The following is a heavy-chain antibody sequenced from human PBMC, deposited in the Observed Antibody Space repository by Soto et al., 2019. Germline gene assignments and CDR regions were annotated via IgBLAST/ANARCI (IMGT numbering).Heavy chain of an antibody. Sequence: EVQLVESGGGLVQPGGSLRLSCAASGFTLSNYWMTWVRQAPGKGLEWVANINYDGSEKNYVDSVKGRFTISRDNTRNSLALQMNTLRAEDTAVYYCLSAGLAVSWGQGTLVTVSS. D-gene: IGHD6-19*01. CDR3: LSAGLAVS. CDR1: GFTLSNYW. J-gene: IGHJ4*02. CDR2: INYDGSEK. V-gene: IGHV3-7*05.